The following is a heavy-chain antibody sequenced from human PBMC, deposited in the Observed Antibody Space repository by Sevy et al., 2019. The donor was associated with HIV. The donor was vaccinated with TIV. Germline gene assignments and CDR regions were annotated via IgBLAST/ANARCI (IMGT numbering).Heavy chain of an antibody. D-gene: IGHD5-18*01. Sequence: GGSLRLSCAASGFTFSSYSMNWVRQAPGKGLEWVSSISSSSSYIYYADSVKGRFTISRDNAKNSLYLQMNRLRAEDTAVYYCARDRDTAMTDYYYYYGMDVWGQGTTVTVSS. CDR1: GFTFSSYS. J-gene: IGHJ6*02. CDR2: ISSSSSYI. V-gene: IGHV3-21*01. CDR3: ARDRDTAMTDYYYYYGMDV.